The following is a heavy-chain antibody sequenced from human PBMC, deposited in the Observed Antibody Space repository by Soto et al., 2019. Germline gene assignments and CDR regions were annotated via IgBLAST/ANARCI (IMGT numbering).Heavy chain of an antibody. CDR3: ARLDLRGGNCHFDY. J-gene: IGHJ4*02. Sequence: SETLSLTCTVSGGSISSSSYYWGWIRQPPGKGLEWIGSIYYSGSTNYNPSLKSRVTISVGTSKNQFSLKLSSVTAADTAVYYCARLDLRGGNCHFDYWGQGTLVTVSS. D-gene: IGHD2-15*01. CDR2: IYYSGST. V-gene: IGHV4-39*07. CDR1: GGSISSSSYY.